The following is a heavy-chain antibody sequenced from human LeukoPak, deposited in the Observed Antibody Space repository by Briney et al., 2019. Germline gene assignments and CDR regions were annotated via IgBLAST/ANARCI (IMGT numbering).Heavy chain of an antibody. CDR2: IYYSGST. J-gene: IGHJ4*02. D-gene: IGHD4-23*01. CDR3: ARAPGVTHGPFDY. Sequence: SETLSLTCTVSGGSISSGGYYWSWIRQHPGKGLEWIGYIYYSGSTYYNSSLKSRVTISIDTSKNQFSLKLSSVTAADTAVYYCARAPGVTHGPFDYWGQGTLVTVSS. V-gene: IGHV4-31*03. CDR1: GGSISSGGYY.